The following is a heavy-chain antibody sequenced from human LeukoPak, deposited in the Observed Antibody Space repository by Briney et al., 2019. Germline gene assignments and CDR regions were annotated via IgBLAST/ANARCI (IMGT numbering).Heavy chain of an antibody. D-gene: IGHD1-26*01. Sequence: PGGSLRLSCTASGFTFSSLNMNWVRQAPGKGLEWVSSITRDGRYIFYADSVKGRFTISRDNAKNSLYLQMNSLRAEDTSMYYCATYSGTYRDHRGQGTLVTVSS. V-gene: IGHV3-21*01. CDR1: GFTFSSLN. CDR2: ITRDGRYI. CDR3: ATYSGTYRDH. J-gene: IGHJ4*02.